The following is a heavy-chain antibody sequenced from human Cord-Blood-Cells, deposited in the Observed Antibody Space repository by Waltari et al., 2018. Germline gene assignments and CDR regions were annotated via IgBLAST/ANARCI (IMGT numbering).Heavy chain of an antibody. CDR2: MNPNSGNT. CDR1: GYTFTSYD. CDR3: ARGPPAYCGGDCYSDAFDI. V-gene: IGHV1-8*03. J-gene: IGHJ3*02. D-gene: IGHD2-21*01. Sequence: QVQLVQSGAEVKKPGASVKVSCKASGYTFTSYDINWVRQATGQGLEWMGWMNPNSGNTGHAQKFQGRVTITRNTSISTAYMELSSLRSEDTAVYYCARGPPAYCGGDCYSDAFDIWGQGTMVTVSS.